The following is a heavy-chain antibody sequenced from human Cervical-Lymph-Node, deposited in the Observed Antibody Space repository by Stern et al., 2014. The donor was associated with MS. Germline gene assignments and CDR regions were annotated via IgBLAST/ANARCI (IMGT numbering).Heavy chain of an antibody. Sequence: QVQLAQSGAEVKKPGASVKVSCKASGYTFTSYGISWVRQAPGHGLEWMGWISAYNGTTNYAQKLQGRVTMTTDTSTSTAYMELRSLRSDDTAVYYCARDSGYSSSWYPWYFDYWGQGTLVTVSS. CDR1: GYTFTSYG. J-gene: IGHJ4*02. CDR3: ARDSGYSSSWYPWYFDY. V-gene: IGHV1-18*01. D-gene: IGHD6-13*01. CDR2: ISAYNGTT.